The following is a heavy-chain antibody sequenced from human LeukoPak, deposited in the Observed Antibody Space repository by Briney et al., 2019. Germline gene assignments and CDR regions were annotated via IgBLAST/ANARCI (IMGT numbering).Heavy chain of an antibody. CDR3: ATFYRYNYEYDSPDFRDLDY. J-gene: IGHJ4*02. Sequence: SVKVSCKASRGTFSNYAISWVRQAPGQGPEWMGRILPILDIRNYAQKFQGRVTITADTSTNTAYMELTNLRSEDTAVYYCATFYRYNYEYDSPDFRDLDYWGQGTLVAVSS. D-gene: IGHD5-18*01. CDR1: RGTFSNYA. V-gene: IGHV1-69*04. CDR2: ILPILDIR.